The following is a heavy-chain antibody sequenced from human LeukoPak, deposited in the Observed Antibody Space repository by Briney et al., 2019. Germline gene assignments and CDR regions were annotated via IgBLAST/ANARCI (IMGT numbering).Heavy chain of an antibody. CDR1: GGSISSNY. V-gene: IGHV4-59*08. D-gene: IGHD1-1*01. CDR3: ARRNDPYGMDV. CDR2: IYYSGST. Sequence: SETLSLTCTVSGGSISSNYWSWIRQPPGKGLEWIGYIYYSGSTNYNPSLKSRVTISVDTSKNQCSLELNSVTAADTAVYYCARRNDPYGMDVWGQGTTVTVSS. J-gene: IGHJ6*02.